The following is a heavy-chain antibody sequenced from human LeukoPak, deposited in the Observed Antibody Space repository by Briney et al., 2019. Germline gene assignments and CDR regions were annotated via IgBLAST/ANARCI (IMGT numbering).Heavy chain of an antibody. J-gene: IGHJ3*02. CDR1: GFTFSSYG. CDR2: IITSSDRT. CDR3: AKGQRYNWDDDAVDM. D-gene: IGHD1-20*01. V-gene: IGHV3-23*01. Sequence: GGSLRLSCAASGFTFSSYGMSWVRQAPGKGLEWVSRIITSSDRTYYADSVKGRFTISRGNSKNTLYLQTNSLRAEDTAIYYCAKGQRYNWDDDAVDMWGQGTMVIVSS.